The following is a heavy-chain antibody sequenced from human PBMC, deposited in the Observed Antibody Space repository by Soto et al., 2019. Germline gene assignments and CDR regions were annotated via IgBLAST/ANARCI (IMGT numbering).Heavy chain of an antibody. V-gene: IGHV1-24*01. CDR1: GYTLTELS. Sequence: ASVKVSCKVSGYTLTELSMHWVRQAPGKGLDWMGSFDPEDGETIYAQKFQGRVTMTEDTSTDTAYMELSSLRSEDTAVYYCATDYGCSGGSCYSVNWFDPWGQGTLVTVSS. CDR2: FDPEDGET. J-gene: IGHJ5*02. CDR3: ATDYGCSGGSCYSVNWFDP. D-gene: IGHD2-15*01.